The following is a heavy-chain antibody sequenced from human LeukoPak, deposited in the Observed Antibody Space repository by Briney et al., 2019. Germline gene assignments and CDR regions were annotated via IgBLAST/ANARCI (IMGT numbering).Heavy chain of an antibody. CDR2: INPSGGST. V-gene: IGHV1-46*01. D-gene: IGHD3-22*01. CDR1: GYTFTSYY. Sequence: GASVKVSCKASGYTFTSYYMHWVRQAPGQGLEWMGIINPSGGSTSYAQKFQGRVTMTRDTSTSTVYMELSSLRSEDTAVYYCAREHYYDSSGFNAFDIWGQGTMVTVSS. CDR3: AREHYYDSSGFNAFDI. J-gene: IGHJ3*02.